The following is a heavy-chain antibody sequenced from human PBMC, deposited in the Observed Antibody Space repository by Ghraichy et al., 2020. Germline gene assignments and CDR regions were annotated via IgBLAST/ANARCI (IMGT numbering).Heavy chain of an antibody. CDR1: GFTFDDYG. J-gene: IGHJ6*03. CDR3: ARVGYDFWSGYTNYYYYMDV. Sequence: GALRLSCAASGFTFDDYGMSWVRQAPGKGLEWVSGINWNGGSTGYADSVKGRFTISRDNAKNSLYLQMNSLRAEDTALYHCARVGYDFWSGYTNYYYYMDVWGKGTTVTVSS. V-gene: IGHV3-20*01. D-gene: IGHD3-3*01. CDR2: INWNGGST.